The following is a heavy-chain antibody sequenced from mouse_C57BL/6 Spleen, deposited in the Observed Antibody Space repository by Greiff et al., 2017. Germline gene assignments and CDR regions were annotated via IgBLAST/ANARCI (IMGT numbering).Heavy chain of an antibody. J-gene: IGHJ3*01. CDR1: GYTFTDYE. D-gene: IGHD2-4*01. V-gene: IGHV1-15*01. CDR3: TRQLYFDY. CDR2: IDPETGGT. Sequence: VQLVESGAELVRPGASVTLSCKASGYTFTDYEMHWVKQTPVHGLEWIGAIDPETGGTAYNQKFKGKAILTADKSSSTAYMELRSLTSEDSAVYYCTRQLYFDYWGQGTLVTVSA.